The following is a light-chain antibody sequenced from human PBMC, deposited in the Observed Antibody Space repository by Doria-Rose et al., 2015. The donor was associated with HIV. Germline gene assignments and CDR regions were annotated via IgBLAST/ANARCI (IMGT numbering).Light chain of an antibody. CDR2: DTS. CDR1: HDISNY. J-gene: IGKJ1*01. V-gene: IGKV1-17*03. CDR3: LQHNSYPRT. Sequence: TQSPSAVSASVGDRVTITCRASHDISNYLAWYQQKPGKAPKRLIYDTSSLHSGVPSRFSGSGSGTEFTLTISSLQPEDFATYYCLQHNSYPRTFGQGTKVDIK.